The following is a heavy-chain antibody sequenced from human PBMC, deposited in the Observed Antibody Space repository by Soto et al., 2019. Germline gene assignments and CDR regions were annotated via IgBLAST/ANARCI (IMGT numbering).Heavy chain of an antibody. D-gene: IGHD3-22*01. CDR3: AKDRRITMIEPPFDY. CDR1: GFTFSSYA. Sequence: GGSLRLSCAASGFTFSSYAMSWVRQAPGKGLEWVSAISGSGGSAYYADSVKGRFTISRDNSKNTLYLQMDSLRAEDTAVYYCAKDRRITMIEPPFDYWGQGTLVTVSS. V-gene: IGHV3-23*01. J-gene: IGHJ4*02. CDR2: ISGSGGSA.